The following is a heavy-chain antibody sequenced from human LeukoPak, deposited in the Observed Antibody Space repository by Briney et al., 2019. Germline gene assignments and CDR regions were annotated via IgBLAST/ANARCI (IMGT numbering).Heavy chain of an antibody. CDR1: GFTFGRSC. CDR3: ARDPGYSSFDY. Sequence: GGSLRLSCGVSGFTFGRSCMSWVRQTPAKGLEFVANIKEDGSVRNYVDSVQGRFTISRDNAKNSLYLHMNSLRAEDTAVYYCARDPGYSSFDYWGQGTLVTVSS. V-gene: IGHV3-7*01. D-gene: IGHD6-13*01. J-gene: IGHJ4*02. CDR2: IKEDGSVR.